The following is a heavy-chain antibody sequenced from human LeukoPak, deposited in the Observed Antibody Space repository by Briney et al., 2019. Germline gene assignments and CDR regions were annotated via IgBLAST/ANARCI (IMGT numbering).Heavy chain of an antibody. D-gene: IGHD4-17*01. CDR3: ARKDYGDYTLDY. CDR1: GVSISSSSYY. Sequence: SETLSLTCTVSGVSISSSSYYWGWIRQPRGKGLEWIGSIYYSGSTYYNPSLKSRVPISVDTSNNQFSLKLSSVTAADTAVYYCARKDYGDYTLDYWGQGTLVTVSS. J-gene: IGHJ4*02. CDR2: IYYSGST. V-gene: IGHV4-39*01.